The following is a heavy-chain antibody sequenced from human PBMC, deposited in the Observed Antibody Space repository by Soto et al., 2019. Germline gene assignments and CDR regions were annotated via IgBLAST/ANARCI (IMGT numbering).Heavy chain of an antibody. CDR1: GFSFSNYE. CDR3: ARDRAAGGY. J-gene: IGHJ4*02. D-gene: IGHD6-13*01. Sequence: GGSLRLSCAASGFSFSNYEMNWVRQAPGKGLEWVAYISSGGSTVHYADSVRGRFTVSRDNARNSLYLQMNTLRVEDTALYYCARDRAAGGYWGQGTLVTVSS. V-gene: IGHV3-48*03. CDR2: ISSGGSTV.